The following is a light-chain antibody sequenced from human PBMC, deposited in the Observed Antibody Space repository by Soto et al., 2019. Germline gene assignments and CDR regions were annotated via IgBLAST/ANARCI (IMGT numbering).Light chain of an antibody. Sequence: EIVLTQSPGTLSLSPGERATLSCRASQSVRSDYLAWYQQKPGQAPRLHIYGASTRATGIPDRFTGSGSGTDFTLTISRLEPEDFAVYYCQQYGSSATFGGGTKVDIK. CDR2: GAS. CDR3: QQYGSSAT. J-gene: IGKJ4*01. V-gene: IGKV3-20*01. CDR1: QSVRSDY.